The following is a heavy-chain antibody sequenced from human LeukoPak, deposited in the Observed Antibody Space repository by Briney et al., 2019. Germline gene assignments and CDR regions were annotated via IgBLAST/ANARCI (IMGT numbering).Heavy chain of an antibody. J-gene: IGHJ3*02. CDR2: ISYDGSNK. CDR3: AKDLHAGATLAFDI. CDR1: GFTFSSYG. D-gene: IGHD1-26*01. V-gene: IGHV3-30*18. Sequence: SGRSLRLSCAASGFTFSSYGTHWVRQAPGKGLEWVAVISYDGSNKYYAESVKGRFTISRDNSKNTLYLQMNSLRAEDTAVYYCAKDLHAGATLAFDIWGQGTMVTVSS.